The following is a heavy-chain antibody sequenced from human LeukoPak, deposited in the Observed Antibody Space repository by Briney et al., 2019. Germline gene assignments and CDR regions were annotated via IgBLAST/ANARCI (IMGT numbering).Heavy chain of an antibody. CDR3: AKSARGASKRPYYFDY. J-gene: IGHJ4*02. CDR2: ISYDGSNK. V-gene: IGHV3-30*18. D-gene: IGHD4/OR15-4a*01. Sequence: GRSLRLSCAASGFTFSSYGMHWVRQAPGKGLEWVAVISYDGSNKYYADSVKGRFTISRDNSKNTLYLQMNSLRAEDTAVYYCAKSARGASKRPYYFDYWGQGTLVTVSS. CDR1: GFTFSSYG.